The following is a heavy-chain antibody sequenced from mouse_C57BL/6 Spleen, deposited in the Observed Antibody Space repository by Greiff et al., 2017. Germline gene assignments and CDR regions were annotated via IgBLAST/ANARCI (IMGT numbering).Heavy chain of an antibody. CDR1: GYSITSGYD. V-gene: IGHV3-1*01. J-gene: IGHJ4*01. D-gene: IGHD2-1*01. Sequence: EVQGVESGPGMVKPSQSLSLTCTVTGYSITSGYDWHWIRHFPGNKLEWMGYISYSGSTNYNPSLKSRISITHDTSKNHFFLKLNSVTTEDTATYYCARERIYYGNSYAMDYWGQGTSVTVSS. CDR2: ISYSGST. CDR3: ARERIYYGNSYAMDY.